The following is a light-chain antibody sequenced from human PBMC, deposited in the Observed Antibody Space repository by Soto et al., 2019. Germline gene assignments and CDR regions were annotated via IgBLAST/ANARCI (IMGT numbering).Light chain of an antibody. J-gene: IGKJ1*01. CDR3: QQYNNWQTWT. V-gene: IGKV3-15*01. CDR1: QSFSSN. Sequence: EIVMTQSPATLSVSPGERATLSCRASQSFSSNLAFYHQKPGQAPSILIYVASTTATFIPSRFSGSWSETEFTLTISSLQADDSSVNFCQQYNNWQTWTFGQGTKVDIK. CDR2: VAS.